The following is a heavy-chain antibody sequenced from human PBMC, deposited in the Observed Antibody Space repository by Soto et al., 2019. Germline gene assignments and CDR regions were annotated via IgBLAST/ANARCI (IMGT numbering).Heavy chain of an antibody. J-gene: IGHJ6*02. V-gene: IGHV5-51*01. CDR1: GYSFTSYW. D-gene: IGHD6-6*01. CDR2: IYPGDSDT. CDR3: ATPSSDSTYYYYGMDV. Sequence: PGESLKISCKGSGYSFTSYWIGWVRQMPGKGPEWMGIIYPGDSDTRYSPSFQGQVTISADKSISTAYLQWSSLKASDTAIYYCATPSSDSTYYYYGMDVWGQGTTVTVSS.